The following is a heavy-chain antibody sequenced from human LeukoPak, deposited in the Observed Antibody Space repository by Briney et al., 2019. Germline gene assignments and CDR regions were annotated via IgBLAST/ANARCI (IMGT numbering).Heavy chain of an antibody. CDR1: GGSISSYY. CDR3: VRVEYSSSSDLSWFDP. J-gene: IGHJ5*02. CDR2: IYYSGST. Sequence: SETLSLTCTVSGGSISSYYWSWIRQPPGKGLEWIGYIYYSGSTNYNPSLKSRVTISVDTSKNQFSLKLSSVTAADTAVYYCVRVEYSSSSDLSWFDPWGQGTLVTVSS. V-gene: IGHV4-59*01. D-gene: IGHD6-6*01.